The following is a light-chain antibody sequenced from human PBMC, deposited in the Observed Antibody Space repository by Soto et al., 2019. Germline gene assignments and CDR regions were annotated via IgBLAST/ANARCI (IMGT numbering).Light chain of an antibody. CDR2: DAS. CDR1: QSVTTY. V-gene: IGKV3-11*01. CDR3: QQYYKWPLT. J-gene: IGKJ4*01. Sequence: EIVLTQSPGTLSLSPGERATLSCRASQSVTTYLAWYQQKPGQAPRLLIYDASNRATGIPDRFSGSGSGTEFTLTISSLESQDFAVYYCQQYYKWPLTFGGGTKVDI.